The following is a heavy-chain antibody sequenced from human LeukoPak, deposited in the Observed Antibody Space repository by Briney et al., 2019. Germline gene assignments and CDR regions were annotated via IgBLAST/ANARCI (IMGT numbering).Heavy chain of an antibody. CDR2: IYYSGST. V-gene: IGHV4-39*07. D-gene: IGHD6-19*01. Sequence: QTSETLSLTCTVSGGSISSSSYYWGWIRQPPGKGLEWIGSIYYSGSTYYNPSLKSRVTISVDTSKNQFSLKLSSVTAADTAVYYCAREGPGGQWRSPFDAFDIWGQGTMVTVSS. CDR3: AREGPGGQWRSPFDAFDI. CDR1: GGSISSSSYY. J-gene: IGHJ3*02.